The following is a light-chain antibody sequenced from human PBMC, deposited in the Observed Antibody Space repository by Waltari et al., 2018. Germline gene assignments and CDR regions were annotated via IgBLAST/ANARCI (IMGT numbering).Light chain of an antibody. Sequence: EIVLTQSPDTLSLSPGERATLSCRASHSIANYLAWYQQRPGQAPRLLIYDTSNRATGIPARFSGSGYETDFTLTISSLEPEDFGVYYCQQRSNWPLTFGGGTKVEIK. J-gene: IGKJ4*01. V-gene: IGKV3-11*01. CDR1: HSIANY. CDR2: DTS. CDR3: QQRSNWPLT.